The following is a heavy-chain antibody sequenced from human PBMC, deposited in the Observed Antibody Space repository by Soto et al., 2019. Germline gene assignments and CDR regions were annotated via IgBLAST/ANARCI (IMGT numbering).Heavy chain of an antibody. CDR2: TSYDGTNE. J-gene: IGHJ4*02. CDR1: GFTLSFSG. Sequence: QVQLVESGGGVVQPGTSLRLSCAASGFTLSFSGMHWVRQAPGKGLEWMALTSYDGTNEYYADSVKGRFTISRDNSKNTGDLQKDSLRVEDMGVYYWAKGRGRVAVIQRPLDFWGQGTLVTVSS. CDR3: AKGRGRVAVIQRPLDF. D-gene: IGHD2-21*01. V-gene: IGHV3-30*18.